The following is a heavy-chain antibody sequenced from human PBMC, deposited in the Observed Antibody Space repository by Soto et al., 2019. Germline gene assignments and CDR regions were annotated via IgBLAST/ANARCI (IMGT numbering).Heavy chain of an antibody. D-gene: IGHD3-10*01. CDR2: INHSGST. CDR3: ARVWGGAFDI. V-gene: IGHV4-34*01. CDR1: GGSFSGYY. J-gene: IGHJ3*02. Sequence: SETLSLTCAVYGGSFSGYYWSWIRQPPGKGLEWIGEINHSGSTNYNPSLKSRVTISVDTSENQFSLKLSSVTAADTAVYYCARVWGGAFDIWGQGTMVTVSS.